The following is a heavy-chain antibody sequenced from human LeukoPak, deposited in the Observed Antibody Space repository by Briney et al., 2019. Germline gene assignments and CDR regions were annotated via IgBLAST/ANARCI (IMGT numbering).Heavy chain of an antibody. CDR2: ISGSGGIT. V-gene: IGHV3-23*01. D-gene: IGHD2-2*01. CDR3: AKDKDIVVVPAAIGDC. Sequence: GGSLRLSCAASGFTFSSYAMSWVRQAPGKGLEWVSAISGSGGITYYADSVKGRFTISRDNSKKTLYLQMNSLRAEDTAVYYCAKDKDIVVVPAAIGDCWGQGTLVTVSS. J-gene: IGHJ4*02. CDR1: GFTFSSYA.